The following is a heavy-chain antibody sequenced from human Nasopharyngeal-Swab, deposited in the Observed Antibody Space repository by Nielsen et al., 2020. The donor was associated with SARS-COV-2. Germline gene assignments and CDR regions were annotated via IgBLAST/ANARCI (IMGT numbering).Heavy chain of an antibody. J-gene: IGHJ2*01. CDR1: GYTFTSYG. D-gene: IGHD1-7*01. CDR3: ARERGTTGFGYFDL. CDR2: ISAYNGNT. Sequence: ASVKVSCKASGYTFTSYGISWVRQAPGQGFEWMGWISAYNGNTNYAQKLQGRVTMTTDTSTSTAYMELRSLRSDDTAVYYCARERGTTGFGYFDLWGRGTLVTVSS. V-gene: IGHV1-18*01.